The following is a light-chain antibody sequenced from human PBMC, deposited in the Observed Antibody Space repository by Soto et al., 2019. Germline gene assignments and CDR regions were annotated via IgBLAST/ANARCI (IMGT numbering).Light chain of an antibody. CDR3: QSYDSSLSGYV. Sequence: QAVVTQPPSVSGAPGQRVTISCTGSSSNIGAGYDVHWYQQLPGTAPKLLIYGNSNRPSGVPDRFSGSKSGTSASLAITGLRAEDEADYDCQSYDSSLSGYVFGAGTKLTVL. J-gene: IGLJ2*01. CDR2: GNS. CDR1: SSNIGAGYD. V-gene: IGLV1-40*01.